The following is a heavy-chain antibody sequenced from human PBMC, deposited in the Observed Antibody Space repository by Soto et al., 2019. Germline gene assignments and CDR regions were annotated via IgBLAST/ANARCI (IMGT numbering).Heavy chain of an antibody. CDR3: ARRGSGSYYDC. D-gene: IGHD1-26*01. J-gene: IGHJ4*02. CDR2: ISGSGDST. Sequence: EVQLLESGGGLVQPGGSLRLSCAASGFTFSSYAMRWVRQAPGKGLEWVSAISGSGDSTYYADSVKGRFTISRDNSKNTLYLQMNSLRGEDTAIYYCARRGSGSYYDCWGQGTLVTVSS. CDR1: GFTFSSYA. V-gene: IGHV3-23*01.